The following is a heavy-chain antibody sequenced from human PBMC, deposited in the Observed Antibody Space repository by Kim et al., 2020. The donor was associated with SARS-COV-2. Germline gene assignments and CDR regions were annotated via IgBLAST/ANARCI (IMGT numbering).Heavy chain of an antibody. Sequence: GGSLRLSCAASGFTFSSYGMHWVRQAPGKGLEWVAVIWYDGSNKYYADSVKGRFTISRDNSKNTLYLQMNSLRAEDTAVYYCAKDLGDGYNWGFDYWGQGTLVTVSS. D-gene: IGHD5-12*01. CDR3: AKDLGDGYNWGFDY. J-gene: IGHJ4*02. CDR1: GFTFSSYG. V-gene: IGHV3-33*06. CDR2: IWYDGSNK.